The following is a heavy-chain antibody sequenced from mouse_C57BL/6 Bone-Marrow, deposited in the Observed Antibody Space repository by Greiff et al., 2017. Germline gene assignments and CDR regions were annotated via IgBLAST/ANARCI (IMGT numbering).Heavy chain of an antibody. CDR2: IDPSDSYT. J-gene: IGHJ2*01. D-gene: IGHD2-4*01. Sequence: QVQLQQPGAELVRPGTSVKLSCKASGYTFTSYWMHWVKQRPGQGLEWIGVIDPSDSYTNYNQKFKGKATLTVDTSSSTAYMQLSSLTSEDAAVYYCARDYDYALYFDYWGQGTTLTVSS. V-gene: IGHV1-59*01. CDR1: GYTFTSYW. CDR3: ARDYDYALYFDY.